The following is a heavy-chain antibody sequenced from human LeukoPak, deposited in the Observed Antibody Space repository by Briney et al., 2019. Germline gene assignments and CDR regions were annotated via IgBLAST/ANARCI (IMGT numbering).Heavy chain of an antibody. V-gene: IGHV4-30-2*02. Sequence: SETLSLTCTVSGGSISSGGYYWSWIRQPPGKGLEWIGYIYHSGSTYYNPSLKSRVTISVDTSKNQFSLKLSSVTAADTAVYYCARAVAALTNFDYWGQGTLVTVSS. CDR1: GGSISSGGYY. J-gene: IGHJ4*02. D-gene: IGHD6-19*01. CDR3: ARAVAALTNFDY. CDR2: IYHSGST.